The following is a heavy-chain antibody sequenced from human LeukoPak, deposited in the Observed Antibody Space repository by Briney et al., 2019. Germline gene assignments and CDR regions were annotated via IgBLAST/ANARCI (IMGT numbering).Heavy chain of an antibody. Sequence: SETLSLTCTVSGGSISSSSYYWGWIRQPPGKGLEWIGSIYYSGSTYFNPSLKSRVTISVDTSKNQFSLKLSSVTAADTAVYYCARDSYGLVQWFDPWGQGTLVTVSS. CDR2: IYYSGST. V-gene: IGHV4-39*07. CDR3: ARDSYGLVQWFDP. D-gene: IGHD5-18*01. CDR1: GGSISSSSYY. J-gene: IGHJ5*02.